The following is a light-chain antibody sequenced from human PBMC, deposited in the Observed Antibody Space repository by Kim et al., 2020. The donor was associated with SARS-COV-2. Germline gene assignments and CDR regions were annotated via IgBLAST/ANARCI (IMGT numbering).Light chain of an antibody. J-gene: IGLJ2*01. Sequence: GQAVTISCTGTSSDVGSYNYFSWYQQHPGKAPTVMIYDVSKRPSGVPDRFSGSKSGNTASLTISGLQADDEADYYCCSYAGTFTSLFGGGTKLTVL. CDR2: DVS. CDR3: CSYAGTFTSL. CDR1: SSDVGSYNY. V-gene: IGLV2-11*03.